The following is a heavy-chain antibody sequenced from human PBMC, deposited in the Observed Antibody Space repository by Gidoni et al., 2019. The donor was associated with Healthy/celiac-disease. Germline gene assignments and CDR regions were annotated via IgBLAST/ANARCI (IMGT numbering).Heavy chain of an antibody. V-gene: IGHV3-23*01. CDR1: GFTFSSYA. Sequence: EVQLLESGGGLVQPGGSLRLSCAASGFTFSSYAMSWVRQAPGKGLEWVSAISGSGGSTYYADSVKGRFTISRDNSKNTLYLQMNSLRAEDTAVYYCAKARVFGVVTTAGWFDPWGQGTLVTVSS. D-gene: IGHD3-3*01. CDR2: ISGSGGST. CDR3: AKARVFGVVTTAGWFDP. J-gene: IGHJ5*02.